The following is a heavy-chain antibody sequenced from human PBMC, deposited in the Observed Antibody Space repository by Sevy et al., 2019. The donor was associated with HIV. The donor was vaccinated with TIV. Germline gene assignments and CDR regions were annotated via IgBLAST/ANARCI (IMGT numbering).Heavy chain of an antibody. CDR3: SSQGERY. D-gene: IGHD3-16*01. V-gene: IGHV3-15*01. J-gene: IGHJ4*02. CDR1: GFPFNKEW. CDR2: IKSKKDGGAT. Sequence: GGSLRLSCSASGFPFNKEWMSWVRQAPGKGLEWVGRIKSKKDGGATDYAAPANGRFTISRDDSKNTLYLQMNSLKIEDTGFYYCSSQGERYWGLGTLVTVSS.